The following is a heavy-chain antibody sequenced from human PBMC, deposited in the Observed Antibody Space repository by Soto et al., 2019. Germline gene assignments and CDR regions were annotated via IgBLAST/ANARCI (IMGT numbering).Heavy chain of an antibody. D-gene: IGHD2-2*01. J-gene: IGHJ6*02. CDR2: IYPGDSDT. CDR1: GYYFTTYW. Sequence: GESLKISCKGSGYYFTTYWIGWVRQMPGKGLEWMGIIYPGDSDTRYSPSFQGQVTISADKSISTAYLQWTSLKASDTAMYYCARSLGYCSSTSCRFYYYGMDVWGQGTTVTVSS. CDR3: ARSLGYCSSTSCRFYYYGMDV. V-gene: IGHV5-51*01.